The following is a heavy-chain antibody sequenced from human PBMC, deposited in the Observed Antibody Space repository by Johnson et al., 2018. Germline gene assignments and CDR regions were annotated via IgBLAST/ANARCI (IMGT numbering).Heavy chain of an antibody. V-gene: IGHV1-46*01. CDR1: GYTFTSYY. J-gene: IGHJ1*01. CDR2: INPSGGST. CDR3: ACYNYYDSIGSRYFQH. D-gene: IGHD3-22*01. Sequence: QVQLVESGAEVKKPGASVKVSCKASGYTFTSYYMHWVRQAPGQGLEWMGIINPSGGSTSYAQKFQGRVTMTRDTSTSTVYMELSSLRSEDPAVYYCACYNYYDSIGSRYFQHWGQGTLVTVSS.